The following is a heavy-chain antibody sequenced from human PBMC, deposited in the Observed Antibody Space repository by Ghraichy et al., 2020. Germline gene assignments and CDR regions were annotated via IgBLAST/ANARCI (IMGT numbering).Heavy chain of an antibody. J-gene: IGHJ3*02. V-gene: IGHV3-33*01. Sequence: GGSLRLSCAASGFTFSSYGMHWVRQAPGKGLEWVAVIWYDGSNKYYADSVKGRFTISRDDSKTTLYLQMNSLRAEDTAVYYCARVVYGSGPNALAIWGQGTRVTVS. CDR2: IWYDGSNK. CDR3: ARVVYGSGPNALAI. CDR1: GFTFSSYG. D-gene: IGHD3-10*01.